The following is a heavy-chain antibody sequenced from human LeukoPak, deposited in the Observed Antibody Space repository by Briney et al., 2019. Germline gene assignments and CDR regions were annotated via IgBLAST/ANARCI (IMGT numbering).Heavy chain of an antibody. V-gene: IGHV1-69*05. D-gene: IGHD2-15*01. Sequence: SVKVSCKASGGTFSSHAISWVRQAPGQGLEWMGRIIPIFGTANYAQKFQGRVTITTDESTSTAYMELSSLRSEDTAVYYCARDRVVAANYYYYMDVWGKGTTVTVSS. CDR2: IIPIFGTA. J-gene: IGHJ6*03. CDR3: ARDRVVAANYYYYMDV. CDR1: GGTFSSHA.